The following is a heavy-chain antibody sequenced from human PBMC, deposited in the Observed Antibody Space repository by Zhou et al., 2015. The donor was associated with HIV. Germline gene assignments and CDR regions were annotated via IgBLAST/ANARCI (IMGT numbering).Heavy chain of an antibody. D-gene: IGHD3-9*01. Sequence: QVRLVESGGGVVQPGRSLRLSCAASGFSFTSYGIHWVRQSPGKGLEWAAAISYDGSSKYYADSVRGRVTISRDNSKNTFYLDMNSLRAEDTAVYYCARGLPHVEILTDYYNDFDYWGQGTLVTVSS. J-gene: IGHJ4*02. CDR1: GFSFTSYG. V-gene: IGHV3-33*01. CDR2: ISYDGSSK. CDR3: ARGLPHVEILTDYYNDFDY.